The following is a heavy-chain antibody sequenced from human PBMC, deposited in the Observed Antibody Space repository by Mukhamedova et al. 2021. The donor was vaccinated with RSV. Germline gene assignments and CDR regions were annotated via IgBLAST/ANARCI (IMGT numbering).Heavy chain of an antibody. Sequence: RSSTTTVSYADSVKGRFTISTDTAKNSLYLQMDSLRAEDTAAYYCARDLSYSFDYWGQGT. CDR3: ARDLSYSFDY. J-gene: IGHJ4*02. CDR2: RSSTTTV. D-gene: IGHD1-26*01. V-gene: IGHV3-48*01.